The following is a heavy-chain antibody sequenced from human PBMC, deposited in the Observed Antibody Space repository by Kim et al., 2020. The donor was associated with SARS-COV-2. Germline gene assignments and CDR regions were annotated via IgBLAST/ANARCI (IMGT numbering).Heavy chain of an antibody. CDR3: ARDLVY. CDR2: KQEGSEK. Sequence: KQEGSEKYYVDSVRGRFTISRDNAKNSLYLQMNSLRAEDTAVYYCARDLVYWGQGTLVTVSS. J-gene: IGHJ4*02. V-gene: IGHV3-7*04.